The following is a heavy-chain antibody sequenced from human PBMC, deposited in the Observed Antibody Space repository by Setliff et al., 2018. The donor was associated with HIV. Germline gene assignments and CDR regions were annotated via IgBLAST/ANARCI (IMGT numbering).Heavy chain of an antibody. V-gene: IGHV4-28*01. D-gene: IGHD3-10*01. CDR2: TYRGGNT. CDR3: ARSALWFGEADWYFDL. J-gene: IGHJ2*01. Sequence: SETLSLTCVVSGYSISSSYWWGWIRQPPGKGLEWIGWIGYTYRGGNTYYNPSLKSRVTMSEDTSKNQFSLKLRSVTAVDTAVYYCARSALWFGEADWYFDLWGRGTLVTVSS. CDR1: GYSISSSYW.